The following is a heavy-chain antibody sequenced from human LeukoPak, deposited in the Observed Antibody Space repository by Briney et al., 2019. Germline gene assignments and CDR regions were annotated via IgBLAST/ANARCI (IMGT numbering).Heavy chain of an antibody. CDR3: ASNPRGDSWTFDY. J-gene: IGHJ4*02. Sequence: ASVNVSCTASGYTLSSYGVDWVRQAPGQGLERMGWISIYNGDPTYARALQGRITMTTETSTSTVYMELRGLTYDDTAVYFCASNPRGDSWTFDYWGQGRLVTVPS. CDR1: GYTLSSYG. CDR2: ISIYNGDP. V-gene: IGHV1-18*04. D-gene: IGHD2-21*02.